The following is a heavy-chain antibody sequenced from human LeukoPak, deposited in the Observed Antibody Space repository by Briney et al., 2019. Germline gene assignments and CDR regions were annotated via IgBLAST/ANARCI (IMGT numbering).Heavy chain of an antibody. D-gene: IGHD2-21*02. Sequence: PGGSLRLSCAASEFSFSSFAMNWVRQAPGKGPEWVSVISGSGGSTHYTDSVKGRFTISRDNSKNTLFLQMDSLRAEDTAVYYCAKERLKSEITIDAFDVWGHGTVVTVSS. V-gene: IGHV3-23*01. CDR3: AKERLKSEITIDAFDV. CDR1: EFSFSSFA. CDR2: ISGSGGST. J-gene: IGHJ3*01.